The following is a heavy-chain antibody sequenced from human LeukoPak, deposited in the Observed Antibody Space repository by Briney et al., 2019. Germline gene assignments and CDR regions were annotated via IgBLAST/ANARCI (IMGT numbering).Heavy chain of an antibody. Sequence: SETLSLTCTVSGASVSGYYWSWIRQPPGKGLEWIGYMFYSGTTRYNPSLKSRVTISADTSRNHFSLKLYSVTAADTAVYYCARHDDYPGFGRGFDPWGQGSLVTVSS. CDR3: ARHDDYPGFGRGFDP. CDR1: GASVSGYY. J-gene: IGHJ5*02. D-gene: IGHD3-16*01. V-gene: IGHV4-59*08. CDR2: MFYSGTT.